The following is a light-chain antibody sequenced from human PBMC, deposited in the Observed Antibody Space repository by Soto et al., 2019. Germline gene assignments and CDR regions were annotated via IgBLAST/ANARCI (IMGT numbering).Light chain of an antibody. CDR2: RNN. CDR1: SSNIGTNY. CDR3: AAWDDSLSGPV. V-gene: IGLV1-47*01. J-gene: IGLJ2*01. Sequence: QSALTQPPSASRTPGQRVTISCSRSSSNIGTNYVYWYQHLPGTAPKLLIYRNNQRPSGVPDRFSGSKSGTSASLAISGLRSEDEADYYCAAWDDSLSGPVFGGGTKLTVL.